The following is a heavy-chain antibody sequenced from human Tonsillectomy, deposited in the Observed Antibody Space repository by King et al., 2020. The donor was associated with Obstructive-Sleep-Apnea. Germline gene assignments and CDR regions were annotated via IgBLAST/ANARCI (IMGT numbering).Heavy chain of an antibody. CDR2: IVIGSGDT. CDR3: AAGTTDYYYFGMDV. V-gene: IGHV1-58*01. CDR1: GFTFKTSG. J-gene: IGHJ6*02. D-gene: IGHD4-11*01. Sequence: QLVESGPEVKKPGTSVKVSCKASGFTFKTSGVQWVRQARGQRLEWIGWIVIGSGDTYYAQQFQDRVTLTTVRTAGTASMDLINLRSEDTAVYYCAAGTTDYYYFGMDVWGQGTTVTVSS.